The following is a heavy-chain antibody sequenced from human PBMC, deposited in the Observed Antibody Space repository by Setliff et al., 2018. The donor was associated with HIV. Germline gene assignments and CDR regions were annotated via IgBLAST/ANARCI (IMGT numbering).Heavy chain of an antibody. CDR3: ARQLSNSLEC. Sequence: GASVKVSCKASGYTFTDFYIHWVRQAPGQGLEWIGRINPKSGVADYLKKFQGRVTMTTDTSTNTAHMELIRPRFDDTAVYYCARQLSNSLECWGQGTPVTVSS. V-gene: IGHV1-2*06. D-gene: IGHD1-1*01. CDR2: INPKSGVA. J-gene: IGHJ4*02. CDR1: GYTFTDFY.